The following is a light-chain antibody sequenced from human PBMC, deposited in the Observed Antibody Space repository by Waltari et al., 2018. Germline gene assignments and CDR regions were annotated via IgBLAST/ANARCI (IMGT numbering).Light chain of an antibody. Sequence: SALTQPASVSGSPGQSITISCTGTRSDVGGYNLVSWYQQHPGKAPKLMIYEGSKRPSGVSNRFSGSKSGNTASLTISGLQAEDEADYYCCSYAGSSTWVFGGGTKLTVL. CDR2: EGS. CDR3: CSYAGSSTWV. V-gene: IGLV2-23*01. J-gene: IGLJ3*02. CDR1: RSDVGGYNL.